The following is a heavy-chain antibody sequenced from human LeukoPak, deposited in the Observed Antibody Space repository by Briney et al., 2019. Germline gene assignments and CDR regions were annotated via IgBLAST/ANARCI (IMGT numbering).Heavy chain of an antibody. CDR2: ISSNGGST. CDR1: GFSFSTYS. V-gene: IGHV3-64*01. CDR3: AREGSSSWYKLNYYFDY. J-gene: IGHJ4*02. Sequence: GGSLRLSCAASGFSFSTYSMIWVRQAPGKGLEYVSAISSNGGSTYYANSVKGRFTISRDNSKNTLYLQMGSLRAEDMAVYYCAREGSSSWYKLNYYFDYWGQGTLVTVSS. D-gene: IGHD6-13*01.